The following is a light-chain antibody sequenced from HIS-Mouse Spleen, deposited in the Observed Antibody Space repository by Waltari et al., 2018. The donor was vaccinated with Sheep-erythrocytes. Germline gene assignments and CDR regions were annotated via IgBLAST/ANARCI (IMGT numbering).Light chain of an antibody. CDR1: SSDVGGYNY. Sequence: QSALTQPPSASGSPGQSVTISCTGTSSDVGGYNYVSWYQQHPGKAPKPMIYAVSKRPSGVPDRFSGSKSGHTASLTVSGLQAEDEADYYCSAYAGSNNWVFGGGTKLTVL. V-gene: IGLV2-8*01. CDR2: AVS. J-gene: IGLJ3*02. CDR3: SAYAGSNNWV.